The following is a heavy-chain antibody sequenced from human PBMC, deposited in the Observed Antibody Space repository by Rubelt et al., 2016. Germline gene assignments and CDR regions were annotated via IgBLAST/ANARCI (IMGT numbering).Heavy chain of an antibody. J-gene: IGHJ4*02. CDR3: ARDVRESSNWYEEGNDY. V-gene: IGHV1-18*01. D-gene: IGHD1-1*01. Sequence: QVQLVQSGAEVKKPGASVKVSCKISGYTLTELSMHWVRQAPGKGLEWMGWISAYSGTANYAQKLQVRVTMTTDTSTSTAYLELRSLRSDDTAVYYCARDVRESSNWYEEGNDYWGPGAQVTVSS. CDR1: GYTLTELS. CDR2: ISAYSGTA.